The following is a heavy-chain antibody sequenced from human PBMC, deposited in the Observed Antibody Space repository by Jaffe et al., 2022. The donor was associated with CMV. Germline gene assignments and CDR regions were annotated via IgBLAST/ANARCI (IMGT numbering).Heavy chain of an antibody. Sequence: EVQLVESGGGLVKPGGSLRLSCAASGFTFSSYSMNWVRQAPGKGLEWVSSISSSSSYIYYADSVKGRFTISRDNAKNSLYLQMNSLRAEDTAVYYCARGHYYDSRDYNWFDPWGQGTLVTVSS. CDR1: GFTFSSYS. D-gene: IGHD3-22*01. V-gene: IGHV3-21*01. CDR3: ARGHYYDSRDYNWFDP. J-gene: IGHJ5*02. CDR2: ISSSSSYI.